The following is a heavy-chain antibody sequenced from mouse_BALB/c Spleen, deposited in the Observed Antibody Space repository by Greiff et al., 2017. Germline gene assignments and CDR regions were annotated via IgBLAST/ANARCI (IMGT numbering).Heavy chain of an antibody. CDR1: GYTFTDYA. Sequence: QVQLQQSGAELVRPGVSVKISCKGSGYTFTDYAMHWVKQSHAKSLEWIGVISTYYGDVSYNQKFKGKATMTVDKSSSTAYMELARLTSEDSAIYYCARNGNYDYAMDYWGQGTSVTVSS. J-gene: IGHJ4*01. V-gene: IGHV1S137*01. CDR3: ARNGNYDYAMDY. CDR2: ISTYYGDV. D-gene: IGHD2-1*01.